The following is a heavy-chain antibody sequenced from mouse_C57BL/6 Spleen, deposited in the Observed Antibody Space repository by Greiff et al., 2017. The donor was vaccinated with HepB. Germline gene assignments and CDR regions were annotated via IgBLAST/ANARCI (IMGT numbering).Heavy chain of an antibody. J-gene: IGHJ2*01. Sequence: DVKLVESGGGLVKPGGSLKLSCAASGFTFSDYGMHWVRQAPEKGLEWVAYISSGSSTIYYADTVKGRFTISRDNAKNTLFLQMTSLRSEDTAMYYCARQDTHYGSTTGYFDYWGQGTTLTVSS. V-gene: IGHV5-17*01. CDR3: ARQDTHYGSTTGYFDY. D-gene: IGHD1-1*01. CDR2: ISSGSSTI. CDR1: GFTFSDYG.